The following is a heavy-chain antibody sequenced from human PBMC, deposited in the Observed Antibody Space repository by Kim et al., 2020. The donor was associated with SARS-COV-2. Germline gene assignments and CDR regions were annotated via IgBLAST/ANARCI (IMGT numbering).Heavy chain of an antibody. D-gene: IGHD2-2*02. CDR2: IHESGSA. CDR3: ARGRAGVVPAPILGLGPHYDYFIMDV. CDR1: SGSFSGHY. V-gene: IGHV4-34*01. J-gene: IGHJ6*02. Sequence: SETLSLTCAVYSGSFSGHYWNWIRQPPGKGLEWIGKIHESGSANYNPSLKSRVSISIDRSKNQFSLKLSSVTAADTGFYYCARGRAGVVPAPILGLGPHYDYFIMDVWGHGTTVTVSS.